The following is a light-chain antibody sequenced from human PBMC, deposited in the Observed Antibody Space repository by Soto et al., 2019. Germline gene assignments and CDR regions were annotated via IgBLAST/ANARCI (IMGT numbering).Light chain of an antibody. V-gene: IGKV3-15*01. Sequence: IVMTQSPATLSVSPGGRATLSCRASQSISGTLAWYQQKPGQAPRLLIYGASSRAAGFPARFSGSGSGTDFTLTSSSRRSEDFAVYYCQQYDNWPWTFGQGTKVEIK. CDR1: QSISGT. CDR2: GAS. J-gene: IGKJ1*01. CDR3: QQYDNWPWT.